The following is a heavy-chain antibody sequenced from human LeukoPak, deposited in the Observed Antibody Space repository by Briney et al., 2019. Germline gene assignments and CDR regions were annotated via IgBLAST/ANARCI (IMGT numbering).Heavy chain of an antibody. D-gene: IGHD6-13*01. CDR2: IYYSGTT. Sequence: SETLSLTCTVSGGSISSYYWSWIRQPPGKGLEWIGYIYYSGTTNYNPSLKSRVTISVDTSKNQFSLKLSSVTAADTAVYYCARGVYIAAAQYGYWGQGTLATVSS. V-gene: IGHV4-59*01. J-gene: IGHJ4*02. CDR1: GGSISSYY. CDR3: ARGVYIAAAQYGY.